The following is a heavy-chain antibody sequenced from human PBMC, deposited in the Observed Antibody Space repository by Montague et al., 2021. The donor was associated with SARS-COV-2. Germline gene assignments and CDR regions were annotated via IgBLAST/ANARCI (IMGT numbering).Heavy chain of an antibody. D-gene: IGHD6-19*01. J-gene: IGHJ4*02. CDR2: TYYRSKWYS. CDR1: GDSVSSNSVA. Sequence: CAISGDSVSSNSVAWSWIRQPPSRGLEWLGRTYYRSKWYSDYAPSVRGRLTVNPDASKNEFSLELNYVTPEDTAVYYCERYSGWFYFDFWGQGTLVTVSS. CDR3: ERYSGWFYFDF. V-gene: IGHV6-1*01.